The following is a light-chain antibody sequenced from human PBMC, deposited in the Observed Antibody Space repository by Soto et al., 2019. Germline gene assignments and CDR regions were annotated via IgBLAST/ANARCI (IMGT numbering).Light chain of an antibody. J-gene: IGKJ2*01. CDR3: QQYHNWPPYT. Sequence: DIVMTQSPATLSVSPGEGATLSCRASQSVNSNVAWYRQKPGQAPRLLIYGASTRATGIPARFSGSGSGTEFTLTISSLQSEDFAIYYCQQYHNWPPYTFGQGTTLEIK. CDR1: QSVNSN. CDR2: GAS. V-gene: IGKV3-15*01.